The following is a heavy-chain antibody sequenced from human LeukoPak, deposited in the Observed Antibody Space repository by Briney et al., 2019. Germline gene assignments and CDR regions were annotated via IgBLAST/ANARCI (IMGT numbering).Heavy chain of an antibody. V-gene: IGHV3-30*18. CDR2: ISYDGSNK. CDR3: AKRIGAIDDY. D-gene: IGHD2-2*02. J-gene: IGHJ4*02. CDR1: GFTFSSYG. Sequence: RGSLRLSCAASGFTFSSYGMHWVRQAPGKGLEWVAVISYDGSNKYYADSVKGRFTISRDNSKNTLYLQMNSLRAEDTAVYYCAKRIGAIDDYWGQGTLVTVSS.